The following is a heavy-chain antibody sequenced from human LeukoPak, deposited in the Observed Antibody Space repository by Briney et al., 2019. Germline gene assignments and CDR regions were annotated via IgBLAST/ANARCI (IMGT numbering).Heavy chain of an antibody. CDR3: ARDRGLYSGSYNLFDY. J-gene: IGHJ4*02. D-gene: IGHD1-26*01. CDR1: GFDLSGYV. V-gene: IGHV3-30*04. Sequence: PGGSLRLSCATSGFDLSGYVMHWVRQSPGKGLEWLSTISYDGMNKNYADSVKGRFTISRDNSKNVLYLQMNSLRVDDTALFYCARDRGLYSGSYNLFDYWGQGTLLTVSS. CDR2: ISYDGMNK.